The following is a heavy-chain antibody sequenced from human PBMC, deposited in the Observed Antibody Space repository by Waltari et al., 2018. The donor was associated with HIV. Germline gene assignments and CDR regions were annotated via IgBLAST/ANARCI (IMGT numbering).Heavy chain of an antibody. Sequence: EVQLVQSGAEVKKPGQSLKISCKGSGYSFTSYWIGGVRQAPGTGLEWLGDIYPANSDTTYTPSFRGQVSISVDTSISTAYVHWRGLKASDTAVYFCARRRVGADAFEIWGQGTEVIVSS. J-gene: IGHJ3*02. CDR1: GYSFTSYW. CDR3: ARRRVGADAFEI. CDR2: IYPANSDT. V-gene: IGHV5-51*03. D-gene: IGHD1-26*01.